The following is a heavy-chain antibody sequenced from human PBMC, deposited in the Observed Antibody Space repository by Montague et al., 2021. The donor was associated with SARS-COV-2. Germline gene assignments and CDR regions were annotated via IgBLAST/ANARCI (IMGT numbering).Heavy chain of an antibody. V-gene: IGHV4-59*01. CDR2: IYYTGST. CDR3: ARMIVQHAGMGV. J-gene: IGHJ6*02. Sequence: TLSLTCPVSGGSISRYYWNWIRQSPGKGLEWIGYIYYTGSTSYNPSLNSRVSISVDTSNNQFSLRLSSVTAADTAVYYCARMIVQHAGMGVWGQGTTVTVSS. D-gene: IGHD3-22*01. CDR1: GGSISRYY.